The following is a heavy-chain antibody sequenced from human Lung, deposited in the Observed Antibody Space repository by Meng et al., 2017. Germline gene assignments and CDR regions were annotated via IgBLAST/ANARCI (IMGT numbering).Heavy chain of an antibody. D-gene: IGHD4-11*01. Sequence: HLKHGGGGLLTPSETLSLPCVVSGGSFSDYYWSWIRQPPGKGLEWIGEINHSGSTNYNPSLESRATISVDTSQNNLSLKLSSVTAADSAVYYCARGPTTMAHDFDYWGQGTLVTVSS. V-gene: IGHV4-34*01. CDR1: GGSFSDYY. J-gene: IGHJ4*02. CDR3: ARGPTTMAHDFDY. CDR2: INHSGST.